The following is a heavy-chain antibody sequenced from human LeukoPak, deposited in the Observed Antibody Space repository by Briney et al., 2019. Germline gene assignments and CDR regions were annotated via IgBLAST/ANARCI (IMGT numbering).Heavy chain of an antibody. CDR3: AHSPYYYDSSGAPFWGY. V-gene: IGHV2-5*02. J-gene: IGHJ4*02. CDR1: GFSLRNSGVG. CDR2: IFCDEAN. Sequence: SGPTLVKPTQTLTLTCTFSGFSLRNSGVGVGWIRQPPGKDLERLALIFCDEANRYSPSLKRKLTITKDTSKNQLGLTMIILDPVDIATYDRAHSPYYYDSSGAPFWGYGGQGTLVTVSS. D-gene: IGHD3-22*01.